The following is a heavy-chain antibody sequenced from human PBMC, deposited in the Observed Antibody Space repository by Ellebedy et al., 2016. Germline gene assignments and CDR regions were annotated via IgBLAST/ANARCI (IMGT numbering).Heavy chain of an antibody. Sequence: ASVKVSCXASGYTFTTFSITWVRQDPGQGLEWMGFVNTFSGNTKFAQKFQGRVSMTTDSSTHAAYIDLRSLRSDDTAMYYCAKTSGWGYGENWGQGTLVTVSS. CDR2: VNTFSGNT. CDR1: GYTFTTFS. D-gene: IGHD3-10*01. V-gene: IGHV1-18*04. J-gene: IGHJ4*02. CDR3: AKTSGWGYGEN.